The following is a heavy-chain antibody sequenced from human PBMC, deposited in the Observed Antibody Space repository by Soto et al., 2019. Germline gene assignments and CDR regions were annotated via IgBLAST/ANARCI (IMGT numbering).Heavy chain of an antibody. J-gene: IGHJ4*02. CDR2: ISYDGSNK. D-gene: IGHD3-22*01. CDR3: ARSNYYDSSGYPDDY. CDR1: GFTFSSYG. Sequence: GGSLRLSFAASGFTFSSYGMHWVRQAPGKGLEWVAVISYDGSNKYYADSVKGRFTISRDNSKNTLYLQMNSLRAEDTAVYYCARSNYYDSSGYPDDYWGQGTLVTVSS. V-gene: IGHV3-30*03.